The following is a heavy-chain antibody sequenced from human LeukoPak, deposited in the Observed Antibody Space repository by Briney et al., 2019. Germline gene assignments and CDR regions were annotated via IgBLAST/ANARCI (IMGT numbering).Heavy chain of an antibody. D-gene: IGHD6-19*01. CDR3: ARSSGSYDGYYGVEV. CDR1: QFTFVDYV. Sequence: GRSLRLSCGVSQFTFVDYVIHWVRQGPGKGLEWVAGMSWTSGSIAYADSVKGRFNIFRDNAQSSLYLQMNSLRAEDTAFYYCARSSGSYDGYYGVEVWGQGTTVIVSS. CDR2: MSWTSGSI. J-gene: IGHJ6*02. V-gene: IGHV3-9*01.